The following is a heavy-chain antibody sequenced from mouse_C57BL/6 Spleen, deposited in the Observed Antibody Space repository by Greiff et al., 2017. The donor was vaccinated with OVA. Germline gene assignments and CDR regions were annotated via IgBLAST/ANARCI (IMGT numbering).Heavy chain of an antibody. V-gene: IGHV1-69*01. J-gene: IGHJ3*01. CDR1: GYTFTSYW. D-gene: IGHD3-2*02. CDR2: IDPSDSYT. CDR3: ARGTAQDTLAWLAY. Sequence: QVHVKQPGAELVMPGASVKLSCKASGYTFTSYWMHWVKQRPGQGLEWIGEIDPSDSYTNYNQKFKGKSTLTVDKSSSTAYMQLSSLTSEDSAVYDCARGTAQDTLAWLAYWGQGTLVTVSA.